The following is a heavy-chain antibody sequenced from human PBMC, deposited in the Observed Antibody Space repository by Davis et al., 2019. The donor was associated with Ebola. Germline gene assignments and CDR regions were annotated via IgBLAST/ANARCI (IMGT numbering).Heavy chain of an antibody. V-gene: IGHV3-64*04. CDR3: ARDMGTAMVLYDYGMDV. CDR2: ISSDGGST. CDR1: GFTFSSYA. D-gene: IGHD5-18*01. J-gene: IGHJ6*04. Sequence: GESLKISCSASGFTFSSYAMHWGRQAPGKGLEYVSAISSDGGSTYYADSVKGRFTISRDNAKNSLYLQMNSLTAEDTAVYYCARDMGTAMVLYDYGMDVWGKGTTVTVSS.